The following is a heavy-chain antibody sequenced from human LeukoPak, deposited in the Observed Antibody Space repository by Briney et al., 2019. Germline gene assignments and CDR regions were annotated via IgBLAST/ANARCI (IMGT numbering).Heavy chain of an antibody. CDR3: ARGPRNWGFDY. V-gene: IGHV1-69*05. CDR1: GGTFSSYA. CDR2: IIPIFGTA. D-gene: IGHD7-27*01. Sequence: GASVKVSCKASGGTFSSYAISWVRQAPGQGLEWMGGIIPIFGTANYAQKFQGRVTMTRHTSISTAYMELSSLRSEDTAVYYCARGPRNWGFDYWGPGTLVTVSS. J-gene: IGHJ4*02.